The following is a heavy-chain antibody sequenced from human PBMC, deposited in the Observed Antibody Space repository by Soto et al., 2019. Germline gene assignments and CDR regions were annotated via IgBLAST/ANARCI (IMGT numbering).Heavy chain of an antibody. CDR1: GDSVSSNSAA. CDR2: TYYRSKWYN. J-gene: IGHJ3*02. D-gene: IGHD3-22*01. CDR3: ARVDLDSSGYYANLGAFDI. V-gene: IGHV6-1*01. Sequence: KQSQTLSLTCAISGDSVSSNSAAWNWIRQSPSRGLEWLGRTYYRSKWYNDYAVSVKSRITINPDTSKNQFSLQLNSVTPEDTAVYYCARVDLDSSGYYANLGAFDIWGQGTMVTVSS.